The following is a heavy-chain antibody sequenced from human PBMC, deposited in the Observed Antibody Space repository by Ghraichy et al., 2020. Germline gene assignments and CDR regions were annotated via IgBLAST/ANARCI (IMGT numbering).Heavy chain of an antibody. D-gene: IGHD6-19*01. V-gene: IGHV3-7*03. CDR2: IKPDVSER. CDR1: GFTFSSYW. Sequence: GESLNISCAASGFTFSSYWMSWVRQAPGKGLEWVANIKPDVSERYYLDSVKGRFTISRDNAENSLYLQMHSLRAEDTAGYYCARRVAVAGTWIWYLDLWGRGTLVSVSS. J-gene: IGHJ2*01. CDR3: ARRVAVAGTWIWYLDL.